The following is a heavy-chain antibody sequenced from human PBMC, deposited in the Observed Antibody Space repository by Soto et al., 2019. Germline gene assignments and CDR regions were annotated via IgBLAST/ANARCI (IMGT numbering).Heavy chain of an antibody. Sequence: PGGSLRLSCAASGFTFSSYGMHWVRQAPGKGLEWVAVISYDGSNKYYADSVKGRFTISRDNSKNTLYLQMNSLRAEDTAVYYSAKGQSSGPTYSGYYFDYWGQGTLVTVSS. CDR1: GFTFSSYG. J-gene: IGHJ4*02. CDR3: AKGQSSGPTYSGYYFDY. CDR2: ISYDGSNK. D-gene: IGHD6-19*01. V-gene: IGHV3-30*18.